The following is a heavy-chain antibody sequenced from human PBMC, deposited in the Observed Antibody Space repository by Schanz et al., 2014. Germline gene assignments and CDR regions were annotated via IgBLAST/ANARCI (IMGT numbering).Heavy chain of an antibody. CDR2: MNPNSGTT. D-gene: IGHD5-18*01. V-gene: IGHV1-8*01. CDR3: ARVPDTALVYYHYRMDV. J-gene: IGHJ6*02. CDR1: GYTLTNFD. Sequence: QVQLVQSGAEVKKPGASVKVSCKASGYTLTNFDINWVRQAPGQGLEWMGWMNPNSGTTGYAQKFQGRVTITADKSTSTAYMELSSLRSEDTAVYYCARVPDTALVYYHYRMDVWGQGTTVTVSS.